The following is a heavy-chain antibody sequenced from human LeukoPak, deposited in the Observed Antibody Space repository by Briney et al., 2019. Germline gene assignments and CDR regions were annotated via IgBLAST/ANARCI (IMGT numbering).Heavy chain of an antibody. V-gene: IGHV1-18*01. CDR3: AREFWFAYQLHKNYYFDY. CDR2: ISAYNGNT. J-gene: IGHJ4*02. CDR1: GYTFTSYG. D-gene: IGHD2-2*01. Sequence: ASVKVSCKASGYTFTSYGISWVRQAPGQGLEWMGWISAYNGNTNYAQKLQGRVTMTTDTSTSTAYMELRSLRSDDTAVYYCAREFWFAYQLHKNYYFDYWGQGTLVTVSS.